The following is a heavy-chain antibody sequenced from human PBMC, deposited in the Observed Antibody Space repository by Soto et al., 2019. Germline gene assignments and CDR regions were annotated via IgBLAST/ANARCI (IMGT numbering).Heavy chain of an antibody. J-gene: IGHJ4*02. CDR1: GFTVSNNY. Sequence: GGSLRLSCAASGFTVSNNYLSWVRQAPGKGLQWVSLIHSDGGTDYAESVKGRFTISRDNSKNTLYLQMNSLKAEDTAIYYCATRMTTAPYWGQGTLVTVSS. CDR3: ATRMTTAPY. CDR2: IHSDGGT. V-gene: IGHV3-66*01. D-gene: IGHD4-17*01.